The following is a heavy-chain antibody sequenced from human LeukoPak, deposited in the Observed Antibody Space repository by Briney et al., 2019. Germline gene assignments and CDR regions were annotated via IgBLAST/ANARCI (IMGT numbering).Heavy chain of an antibody. CDR3: ARDFAWGSGGAPIDDNWLDP. D-gene: IGHD7-27*01. V-gene: IGHV1-18*01. CDR2: ISSGGNT. CDR1: GYIFSNYG. Sequence: ASVKASCKATGYIFSNYGISWVRQAPGHGLEWMGWISSGGNTNYAPKFQDRATMTTDTSTSTAYMELRSLRFDDTAVYYYARDFAWGSGGAPIDDNWLDPWGQGTLVSVSS. J-gene: IGHJ5*02.